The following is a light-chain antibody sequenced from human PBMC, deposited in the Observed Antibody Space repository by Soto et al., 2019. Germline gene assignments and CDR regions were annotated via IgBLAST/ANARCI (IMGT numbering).Light chain of an antibody. V-gene: IGKV1-5*03. CDR2: RAS. J-gene: IGKJ2*01. Sequence: DIQMTQSPSTLSASVGDRVTITCRASQSISSWLAWYQQKPGKAPNLLIYRASTLESGVPSRFSGSGSGTEFTLTISSLQPDDFATYYCLHYSTWPYAFGQGTRLEIK. CDR3: LHYSTWPYA. CDR1: QSISSW.